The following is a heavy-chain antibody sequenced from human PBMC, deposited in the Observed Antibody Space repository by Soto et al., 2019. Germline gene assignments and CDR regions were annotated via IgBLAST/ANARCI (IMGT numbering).Heavy chain of an antibody. Sequence: NPSETLSLTCRVSGGSMSEYFWSWIRQSPGKGLEWIGYIYYLGSTDYNPSLKSRVTISVDTSKRQFSLRLTSVTAADTAVYYCARDGYDGSGSPYPAYWGPGTQVTVSS. CDR1: GGSMSEYF. CDR2: IYYLGST. J-gene: IGHJ4*02. CDR3: ARDGYDGSGSPYPAY. V-gene: IGHV4-59*01. D-gene: IGHD3-10*01.